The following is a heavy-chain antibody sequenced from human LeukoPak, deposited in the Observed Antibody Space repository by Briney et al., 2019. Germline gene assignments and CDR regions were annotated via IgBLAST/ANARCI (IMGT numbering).Heavy chain of an antibody. J-gene: IGHJ4*02. CDR1: AYTFTNYW. CDR3: ASTPRYSGSYGSSFDY. Sequence: GESLKISCKDSAYTFTNYWIGWVRQMPGKGLEWMGIIWPGDSDTRYSPSFQGQVTISADKSISTACLQWSSLKASDTAMYYCASTPRYSGSYGSSFDYWGQGTLVTVSS. D-gene: IGHD1-26*01. CDR2: IWPGDSDT. V-gene: IGHV5-51*01.